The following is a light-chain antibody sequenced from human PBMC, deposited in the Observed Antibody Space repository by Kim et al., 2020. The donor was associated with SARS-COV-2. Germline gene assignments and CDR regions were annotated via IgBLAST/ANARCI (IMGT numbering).Light chain of an antibody. CDR2: GKH. V-gene: IGLV3-19*01. Sequence: SSELTQDPAVSVALGQTVRITCQGDSLRSYYASWYQQKPGQVPVLALCGKHNLPPGIIDRLSGSYLGNTAALTITAAPGEAEDDNYSKHLWSRANFRMFG. CDR1: SLRSYY. J-gene: IGLJ7*01. CDR3: KHLWSRANFRM.